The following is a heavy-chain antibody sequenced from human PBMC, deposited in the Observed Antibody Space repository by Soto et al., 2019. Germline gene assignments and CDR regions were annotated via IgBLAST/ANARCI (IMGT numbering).Heavy chain of an antibody. Sequence: GASVKVSCKASGYSFTSYGISWVRQAPGQGLVWMGWISAYNGNTNYAQKLQGRVTMTTDTSTSTAYMELRSLRSEDTAVYYCASHPHIAAAGTWGYYYHGIDVWGQGTTVTVSS. D-gene: IGHD6-13*01. CDR1: GYSFTSYG. J-gene: IGHJ6*02. CDR3: ASHPHIAAAGTWGYYYHGIDV. CDR2: ISAYNGNT. V-gene: IGHV1-18*01.